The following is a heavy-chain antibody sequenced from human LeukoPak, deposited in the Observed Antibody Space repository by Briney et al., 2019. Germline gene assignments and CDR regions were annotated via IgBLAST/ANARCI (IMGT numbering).Heavy chain of an antibody. J-gene: IGHJ4*02. V-gene: IGHV4-39*01. CDR1: GGSISSSSYS. D-gene: IGHD2-15*01. Sequence: PSETLSLTCTVSGGSISSSSYSWGWIRQPPGKGLEWIGSIYYSGSTYYNPSLKSRVTISVDTSKNQLSLKLSSVTAADTAVYYCARLGYCSGGSCYYFDYWGQGTLVTVSS. CDR3: ARLGYCSGGSCYYFDY. CDR2: IYYSGST.